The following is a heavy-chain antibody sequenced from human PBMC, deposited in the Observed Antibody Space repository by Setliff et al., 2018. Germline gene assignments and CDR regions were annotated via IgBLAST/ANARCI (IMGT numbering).Heavy chain of an antibody. CDR3: ASPPSYYDSSGYYYLAY. V-gene: IGHV4-59*01. J-gene: IGHJ4*02. CDR2: IYYSGST. CDR1: GGSISSYY. D-gene: IGHD3-22*01. Sequence: PSETLSLTCTVSGGSISSYYWSWIRQPPGKGLEWIGYIYYSGSTNYNPSLKSRVTISVDTSKNQFSLKLSSVTAADTAVYYCASPPSYYDSSGYYYLAYWGQGTLVTVSS.